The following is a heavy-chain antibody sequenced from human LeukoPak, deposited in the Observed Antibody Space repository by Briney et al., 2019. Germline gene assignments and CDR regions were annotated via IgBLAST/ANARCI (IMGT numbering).Heavy chain of an antibody. D-gene: IGHD3-16*02. CDR1: GGSISSGSYY. Sequence: SETLSLTCTVSGGSISSGSYYWSWIRQPAGKGLEWIGRIYTSGSTNYNPSLKSRVTIPVDTSKNQFSLKLSSVTAADTAVYYCARESLRYYYYYMDVWGKGTTVTVSS. J-gene: IGHJ6*03. CDR3: ARESLRYYYYYMDV. CDR2: IYTSGST. V-gene: IGHV4-61*02.